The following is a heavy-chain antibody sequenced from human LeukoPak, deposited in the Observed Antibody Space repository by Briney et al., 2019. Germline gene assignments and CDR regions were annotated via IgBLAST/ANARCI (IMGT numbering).Heavy chain of an antibody. CDR3: ARDQNWAIDY. V-gene: IGHV4-59*11. CDR1: GGSISSHY. D-gene: IGHD7-27*01. J-gene: IGHJ4*02. CDR2: IYYSGST. Sequence: SETLSLTCTVSGGSISSHYWSWIRQPPGKGLEWIGYIYYSGSTNYNPSLKSRVTISVDTSKNQFSLKLSSVTAADTAVYYCARDQNWAIDYWGQGTLVTVSS.